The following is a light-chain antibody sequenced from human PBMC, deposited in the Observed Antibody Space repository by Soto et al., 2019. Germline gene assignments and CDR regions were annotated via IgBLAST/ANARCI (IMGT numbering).Light chain of an antibody. CDR2: DVT. V-gene: IGLV2-14*01. J-gene: IGLJ1*01. Sequence: QSALTQPASVSGAPGQSITISCTGTSSDVGGYDFVSWYQHHPGKVPKLIIYDVTSRPSGVSYRFSGSKSGNTASLTISGLQAEDEADYYCSSYTTSSSYVFGTGTKLTVL. CDR3: SSYTTSSSYV. CDR1: SSDVGGYDF.